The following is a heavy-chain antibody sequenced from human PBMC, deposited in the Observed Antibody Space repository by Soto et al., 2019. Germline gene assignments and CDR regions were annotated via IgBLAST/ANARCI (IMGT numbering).Heavy chain of an antibody. D-gene: IGHD3-9*01. CDR2: INHSGST. CDR3: ARRRSYDILTGYYRAEDYYYYMDV. Sequence: SETLSLTCAVYGGSFSGYYWSWIRQPPGKGLEWIGEINHSGSTNYNPSLKSRVTISVDTSKNQFSLKLSSVTAADTAVYYCARRRSYDILTGYYRAEDYYYYMDVWGKGTTVTVSS. V-gene: IGHV4-34*01. CDR1: GGSFSGYY. J-gene: IGHJ6*03.